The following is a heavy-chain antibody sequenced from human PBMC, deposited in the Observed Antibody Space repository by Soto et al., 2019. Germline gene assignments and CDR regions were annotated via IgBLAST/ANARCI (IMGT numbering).Heavy chain of an antibody. CDR2: MYYTGST. CDR3: ARGDYVDY. J-gene: IGHJ4*02. Sequence: SETLSLTCRVSGGSISSSSYYWDWVRQPPGKGLEWIGSMYYTGSTNYNPSLKSRVTISVDTSKNQFSLKLSSVTAADTAVYYCARGDYVDYWGQGTLVTVS. CDR1: GGSISSSSYY. V-gene: IGHV4-39*07.